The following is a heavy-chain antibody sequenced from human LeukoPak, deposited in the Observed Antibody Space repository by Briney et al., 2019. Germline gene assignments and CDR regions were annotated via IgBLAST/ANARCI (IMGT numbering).Heavy chain of an antibody. Sequence: GGSLRLSCAASGFNFDDYSMHWIRQAPGKGLEWVSGVSWNSGSAGYADSVKGRFTISRDNAKNSLYLQMNSLRTEDTPLYYFAKDRTYSGYDALDYWGQGTLVTVSS. CDR2: VSWNSGSA. D-gene: IGHD5-12*01. CDR3: AKDRTYSGYDALDY. V-gene: IGHV3-9*01. J-gene: IGHJ4*02. CDR1: GFNFDDYS.